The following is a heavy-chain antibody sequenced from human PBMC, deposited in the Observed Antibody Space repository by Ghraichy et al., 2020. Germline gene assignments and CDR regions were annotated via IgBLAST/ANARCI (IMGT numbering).Heavy chain of an antibody. CDR2: INPNSGGT. CDR3: AREGAVVGRNDAFDI. Sequence: ASVKVSCKASGYTFTGYYMHWVRQAPGQGLEWMGWINPNSGGTNYAQKFQGRVTMTRDTSISTAYMELSRLRSDDTAVYYCAREGAVVGRNDAFDIWGQGTMVTVSS. D-gene: IGHD6-19*01. J-gene: IGHJ3*02. CDR1: GYTFTGYY. V-gene: IGHV1-2*02.